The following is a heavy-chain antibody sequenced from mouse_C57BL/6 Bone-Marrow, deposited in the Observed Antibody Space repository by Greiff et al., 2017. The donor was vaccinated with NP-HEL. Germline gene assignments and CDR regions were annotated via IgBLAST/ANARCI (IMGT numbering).Heavy chain of an antibody. CDR1: GYTFTDYY. CDR2: INPYNGGT. D-gene: IGHD1-1*01. Sequence: VQLQQSGPVLVKPGASVKMSCKASGYTFTDYYMNWVKQSHGKSLEWIGVINPYNGGTSYNQKFKGKATLTVDKSSSTAYMELNSLTSEDSAVYSCARVITPVEDYLDYGGQGTPPTVPS. J-gene: IGHJ2*01. V-gene: IGHV1-19*01. CDR3: ARVITPVEDYLDY.